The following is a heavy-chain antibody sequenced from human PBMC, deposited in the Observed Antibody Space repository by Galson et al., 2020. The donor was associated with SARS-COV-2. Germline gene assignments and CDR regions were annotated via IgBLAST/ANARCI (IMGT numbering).Heavy chain of an antibody. Sequence: LGESLKISCAASGFTFSSYAMSWVRQAPGKGLEWVSAISGSGGSTYYADSVKGRFTISRDNSKNTLYLQMNSLRAEDTAVYYCAKDVPAFSWARLSAGPVSIFDYWGQGTLVAVSS. CDR1: GFTFSSYA. D-gene: IGHD1-26*01. J-gene: IGHJ4*02. V-gene: IGHV3-23*01. CDR2: ISGSGGST. CDR3: AKDVPAFSWARLSAGPVSIFDY.